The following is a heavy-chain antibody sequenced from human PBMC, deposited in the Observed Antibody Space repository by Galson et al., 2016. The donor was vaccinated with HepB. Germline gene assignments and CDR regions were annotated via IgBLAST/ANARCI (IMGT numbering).Heavy chain of an antibody. D-gene: IGHD6-19*01. Sequence: QSGAEVTKPGESLKITCKGSGYSFSKYWIGWVRQMPGKGLEWMAFIYPGDSDTRYSPSFQGHVTVSADKSITTAYLQWSSLKASDTAMYHCARAYSSGPGGPICYYFDYWGQGTLVTVSS. CDR2: IYPGDSDT. CDR1: GYSFSKYW. CDR3: ARAYSSGPGGPICYYFDY. J-gene: IGHJ4*02. V-gene: IGHV5-51*01.